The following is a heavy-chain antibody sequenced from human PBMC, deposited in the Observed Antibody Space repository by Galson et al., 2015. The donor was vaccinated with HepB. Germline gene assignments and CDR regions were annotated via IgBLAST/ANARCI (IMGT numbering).Heavy chain of an antibody. CDR3: TTEGYGYGYHSADN. Sequence: SLRLSCAASGFTVSNARMTWVRQAPGKGLEWVGRIQRDTDGGTTGYAAPVKGRFTISRDDSQNTPYLQMNSLQTEDTAVYYCTTEGYGYGYHSADNWGHGTMVTVSS. J-gene: IGHJ3*02. CDR2: IQRDTDGGTT. D-gene: IGHD5-18*01. V-gene: IGHV3-15*01. CDR1: GFTVSNAR.